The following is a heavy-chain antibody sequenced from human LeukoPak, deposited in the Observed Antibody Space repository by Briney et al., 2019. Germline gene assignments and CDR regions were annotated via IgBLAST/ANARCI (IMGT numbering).Heavy chain of an antibody. Sequence: SETLSLTCTDSGRSFSGYHWSWIRQPPGKGLEWIGFINHDGSANYNPSLNGRVTISLDTSKNQFSLILSSVTAADTAVYFCATYGGGQGGRGYWGQGTLVTVFS. J-gene: IGHJ4*02. CDR2: INHDGSA. CDR3: ATYGGGQGGRGY. CDR1: GRSFSGYH. V-gene: IGHV4-59*08. D-gene: IGHD6-19*01.